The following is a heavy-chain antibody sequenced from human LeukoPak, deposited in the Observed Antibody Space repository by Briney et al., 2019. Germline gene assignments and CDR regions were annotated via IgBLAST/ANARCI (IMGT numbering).Heavy chain of an antibody. Sequence: PGGSLRLSCAASGFTFSSYAMSWVRQAPGKGLEWVSAISGSGGSTYYADSVKGRFTISRDNTKNTLYLQMNSLRAEDTAVYYCAKDGRDGYNYRDYWGQGTLVTVSS. D-gene: IGHD5-24*01. CDR1: GFTFSSYA. V-gene: IGHV3-23*01. CDR3: AKDGRDGYNYRDY. CDR2: ISGSGGST. J-gene: IGHJ4*02.